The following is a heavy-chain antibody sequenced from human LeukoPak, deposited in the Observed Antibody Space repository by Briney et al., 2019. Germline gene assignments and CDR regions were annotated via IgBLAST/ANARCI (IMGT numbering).Heavy chain of an antibody. CDR3: VRDSSTVSTPYFDY. Sequence: GASVKVSCKASGYTFTGYYMHWVRQAPGQGLEWMGWINPNSGGTNYAQRFQGWVTMTRDTSITTVYMELSRLRSDDTAVYYCVRDSSTVSTPYFDYWGQGTPVTVSS. V-gene: IGHV1-2*04. CDR2: INPNSGGT. CDR1: GYTFTGYY. J-gene: IGHJ4*02. D-gene: IGHD4-17*01.